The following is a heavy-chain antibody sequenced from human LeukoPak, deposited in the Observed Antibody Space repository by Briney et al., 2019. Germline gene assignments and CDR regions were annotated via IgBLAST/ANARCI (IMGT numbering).Heavy chain of an antibody. CDR2: VFHSGIT. J-gene: IGHJ6*03. Sequence: PSETLSLTCTVSGGSISSSSYYWTWIRQPPGKGLEWIGYVFHSGITNYNPSLKSQVTISIDTSKNQFSLNMTSVTAADTAVYYCARDVSRPPYYYMDVWGKGTTVIVSS. V-gene: IGHV4-61*01. CDR3: ARDVSRPPYYYMDV. D-gene: IGHD5/OR15-5a*01. CDR1: GGSISSSSYY.